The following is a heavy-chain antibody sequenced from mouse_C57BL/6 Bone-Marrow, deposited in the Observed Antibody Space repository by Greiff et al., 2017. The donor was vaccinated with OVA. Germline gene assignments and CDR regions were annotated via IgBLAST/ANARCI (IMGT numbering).Heavy chain of an antibody. V-gene: IGHV1-81*01. CDR1: GYTFTSYG. J-gene: IGHJ1*03. CDR3: AREGNYYGSSYVCWYFDV. Sequence: QVQLQQSGAELARPGASVKLSCKASGYTFTSYGISWVKQRTGQGLEWIGEIYPRSGNTYYNEKFKGKATLTADKSSSTAYMELRSLTSEDSAVYFCAREGNYYGSSYVCWYFDVWGTGTTVTVSS. D-gene: IGHD1-1*01. CDR2: IYPRSGNT.